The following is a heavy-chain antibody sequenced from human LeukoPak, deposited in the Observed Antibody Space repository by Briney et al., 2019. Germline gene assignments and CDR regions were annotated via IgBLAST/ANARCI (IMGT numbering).Heavy chain of an antibody. CDR2: IYYSGST. CDR1: GGSISSYY. V-gene: IGHV4-59*08. Sequence: SETLSLTCTVSGGSISSYYWSWIRQPPGKGLEWIGYIYYSGSTNYNPSLKSRVTISVDTSKNQFSPKLSSVTAADTAVYYCARQVGSSSLDVWGQGTTVTVSS. D-gene: IGHD6-13*01. CDR3: ARQVGSSSLDV. J-gene: IGHJ6*02.